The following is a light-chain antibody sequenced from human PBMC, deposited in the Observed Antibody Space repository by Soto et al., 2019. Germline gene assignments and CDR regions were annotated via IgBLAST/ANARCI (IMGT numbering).Light chain of an antibody. Sequence: DIQMTQSPSSLSASVGDRVSITCRASQGIANYLAWYQQKPGKVPKLLIYAASTLQSGVPSRFSGSRSGTDFTLTISTLQPEDVATYYCQKYDSAPWTFGQGTKVEVK. V-gene: IGKV1-27*01. J-gene: IGKJ1*01. CDR2: AAS. CDR1: QGIANY. CDR3: QKYDSAPWT.